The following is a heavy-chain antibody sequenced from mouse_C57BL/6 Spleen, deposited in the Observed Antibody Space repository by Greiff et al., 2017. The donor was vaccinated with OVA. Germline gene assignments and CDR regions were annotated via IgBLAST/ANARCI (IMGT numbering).Heavy chain of an antibody. V-gene: IGHV1-61*01. J-gene: IGHJ4*01. Sequence: QVQLQQPGAELVRPGSSVKLSCKASGYTFTSYWMAWVKQRPGQGLEWIGNIYPSDSETHYNQKFKDKATLTVDKSSSTAYMQLSSLTSEDSAVYYCARWAYAMDYWGQGTSVTVSS. CDR3: ARWAYAMDY. CDR2: IYPSDSET. CDR1: GYTFTSYW.